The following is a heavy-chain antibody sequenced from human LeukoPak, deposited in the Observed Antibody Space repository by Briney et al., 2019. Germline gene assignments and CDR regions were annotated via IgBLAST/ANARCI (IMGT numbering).Heavy chain of an antibody. D-gene: IGHD3-10*01. CDR3: ARVRLYYGSGSGYFDY. CDR1: GFTFSSYW. J-gene: IGHJ4*02. CDR2: INSDGGST. Sequence: GGSLRLSCAASGFTFSSYWMHWVRQAPGKGLVWVSRINSDGGSTSYADSVKGRFTISRDNAKNTLYPQMNSLRAEDTAVYYCARVRLYYGSGSGYFDYWGQGTLVTVSS. V-gene: IGHV3-74*01.